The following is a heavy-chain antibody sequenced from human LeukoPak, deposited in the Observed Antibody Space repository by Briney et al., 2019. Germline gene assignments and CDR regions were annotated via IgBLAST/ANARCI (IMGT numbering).Heavy chain of an antibody. J-gene: IGHJ4*02. CDR3: AKDGDIVVVPAAMPQN. D-gene: IGHD2-2*01. CDR1: GFTFSSYW. CDR2: ISYDGSNK. V-gene: IGHV3-30*18. Sequence: GGSLRLSCAASGFTFSSYWMHWVRQAPGKGLEWVAVISYDGSNKYYADSVKGRFTISRDNSKNTLYLQMNSLRAEDTAVYYCAKDGDIVVVPAAMPQNWGQGTLVTVSS.